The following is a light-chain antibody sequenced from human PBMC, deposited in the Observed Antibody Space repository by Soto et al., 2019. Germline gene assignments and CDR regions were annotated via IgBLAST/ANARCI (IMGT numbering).Light chain of an antibody. V-gene: IGKV3-15*01. J-gene: IGKJ5*01. CDR2: DTS. CDR1: QSVSSK. Sequence: EIVVTQSPVTLSVSPWERATLSCRASQSVSSKLAWYQQKPGQAPRLLIYDTSTRATGIPARFSGSGSGTEFTLTISSLQSEDFAVYYCQQYSNWPPITFGQGTRLEIK. CDR3: QQYSNWPPIT.